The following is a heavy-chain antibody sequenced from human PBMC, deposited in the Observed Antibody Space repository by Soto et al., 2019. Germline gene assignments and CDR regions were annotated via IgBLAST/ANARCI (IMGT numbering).Heavy chain of an antibody. V-gene: IGHV1-3*01. CDR1: GYTFTSYA. CDR3: ASEYCGGDCYSAARYGMDV. CDR2: INAGNGNT. J-gene: IGHJ6*02. D-gene: IGHD2-21*02. Sequence: QVQLVQSGAEVKKPGASVKVSCKASGYTFTSYAMHWVRQAPGQRLEWMGWINAGNGNTKYSQKFQGRVTITRDTSASTAYMELSSLRSEDTAVYYCASEYCGGDCYSAARYGMDVWGQGTPVTVSS.